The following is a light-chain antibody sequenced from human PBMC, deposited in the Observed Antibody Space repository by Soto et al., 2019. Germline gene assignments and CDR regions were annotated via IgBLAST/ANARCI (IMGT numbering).Light chain of an antibody. CDR3: HQYNQWPLWT. CDR1: QGVRNN. V-gene: IGKV3-15*01. J-gene: IGKJ1*01. Sequence: EVVMTQSPVTLSVSRGESATLSCRASQGVRNNLAWYHKRPGQAPRLLIYGASTRAAGIPARFRGSGSETEFTLTIRSRQSEDCAVYYCHQYNQWPLWTFGQG. CDR2: GAS.